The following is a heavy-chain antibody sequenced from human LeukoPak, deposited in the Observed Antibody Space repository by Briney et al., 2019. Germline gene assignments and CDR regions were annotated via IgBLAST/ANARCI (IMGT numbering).Heavy chain of an antibody. D-gene: IGHD3-22*01. J-gene: IGHJ6*02. V-gene: IGHV3-23*01. Sequence: GGSLTLSCTASGFTFSSYAMSWVREAPARGLEWVSSLRGNGDTFYADFVKGRFTISRDNSKNTLYLQMNSLRAEDTAVYYCAKEEGSGYYVLDYYYGMDVWGQGTTVTVSS. CDR3: AKEEGSGYYVLDYYYGMDV. CDR1: GFTFSSYA. CDR2: LRGNGDT.